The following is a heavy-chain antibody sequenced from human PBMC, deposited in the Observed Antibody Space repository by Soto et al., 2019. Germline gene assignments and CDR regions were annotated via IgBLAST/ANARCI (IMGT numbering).Heavy chain of an antibody. V-gene: IGHV4-59*01. Sequence: TLALTCTVSGGSISTYYWSWIRQPPGKGLEWIGYVTYSGGPTYNPSLESRVTISVDTSKKFSLNLTSVTAADTAVYYCARDAGYQLTGDFDIWGQGTMVTVSS. D-gene: IGHD2-2*01. CDR2: VTYSGGP. CDR3: ARDAGYQLTGDFDI. J-gene: IGHJ3*02. CDR1: GGSISTYY.